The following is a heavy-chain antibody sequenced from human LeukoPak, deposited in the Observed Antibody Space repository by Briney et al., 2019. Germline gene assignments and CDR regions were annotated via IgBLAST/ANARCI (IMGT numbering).Heavy chain of an antibody. D-gene: IGHD2-15*01. Sequence: PSETLSLTCAVYGGSFSGYYWSWIRQPPGKGLEWIGEINHSGSTNYNPSLKSRVTISVDTSKNQFSLKLSSVTAADTAVYYCARVSYYCSGGSCYSGAFDIWGQGTMVTVSS. CDR3: ARVSYYCSGGSCYSGAFDI. V-gene: IGHV4-34*01. CDR1: GGSFSGYY. J-gene: IGHJ3*02. CDR2: INHSGST.